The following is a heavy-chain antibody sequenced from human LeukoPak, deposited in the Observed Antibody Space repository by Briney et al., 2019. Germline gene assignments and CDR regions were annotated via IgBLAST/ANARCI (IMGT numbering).Heavy chain of an antibody. V-gene: IGHV3-23*01. CDR2: ISGSGGST. J-gene: IGHJ4*02. D-gene: IGHD3-3*01. Sequence: GGSLRLSCAASGFSFTSYGIHWVRQAPGKGLEWVSAISGSGGSTYYADSVKGRFTISRDNSKNSLYLQMNSLRAEDTAVYYCARDRADYDFWSGYHDYWGQGTLVTVSS. CDR1: GFSFTSYG. CDR3: ARDRADYDFWSGYHDY.